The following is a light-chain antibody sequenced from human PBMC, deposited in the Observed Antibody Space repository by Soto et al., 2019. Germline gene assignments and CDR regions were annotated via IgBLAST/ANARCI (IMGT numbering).Light chain of an antibody. CDR2: AAS. CDR1: QSLTNNY. Sequence: EIVLTQSPGTLSLSPGERATLSCRASQSLTNNYLAWYQQKPGQAPRLLIYAASSRATGIPDRFSGRGSETDFTLTISRLEPEDFAVYYCQQYGSSLPVTFCGGTNVEIK. J-gene: IGKJ4*01. CDR3: QQYGSSLPVT. V-gene: IGKV3-20*01.